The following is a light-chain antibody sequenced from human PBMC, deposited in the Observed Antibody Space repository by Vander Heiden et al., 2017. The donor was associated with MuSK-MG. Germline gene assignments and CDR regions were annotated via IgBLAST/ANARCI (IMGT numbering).Light chain of an antibody. CDR2: GNN. V-gene: IGLV1-40*01. CDR3: QSYDTSLSVV. CDR1: SSNIGAGYD. J-gene: IGLJ2*01. Sequence: QSVLTQPPSVSGPPGQRVTISCTGSSSNIGAGYDVHWYQQFPGTAPKLLIYGNNNRPAGVPDRFAGSKSGTSASLAIAGLQAEDEADYYCQSYDTSLSVVFGGGTKLTVL.